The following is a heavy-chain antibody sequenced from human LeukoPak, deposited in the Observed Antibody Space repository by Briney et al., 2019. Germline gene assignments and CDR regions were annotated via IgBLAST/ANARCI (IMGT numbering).Heavy chain of an antibody. J-gene: IGHJ4*02. CDR1: GFTFSTYG. D-gene: IGHD2/OR15-2a*01. Sequence: GRSLRLSCAASGFTFSTYGMHWVRQAPGKGLEWVAVIANDGRDKKYVDSVKGRFTISRDNSKNTLYLQMNSLRAEDTAVYYCAKDLYASDYWGQGTLVTVSS. CDR2: IANDGRDK. CDR3: AKDLYASDY. V-gene: IGHV3-30*18.